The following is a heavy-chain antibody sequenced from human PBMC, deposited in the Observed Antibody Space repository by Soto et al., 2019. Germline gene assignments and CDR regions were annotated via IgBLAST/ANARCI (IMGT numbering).Heavy chain of an antibody. J-gene: IGHJ6*02. CDR2: IYYSGRT. V-gene: IGHV4-31*03. D-gene: IGHD2-21*02. CDR1: GGSSRSDGYY. CDR3: ARAIVVLTTTQLYHYGVDL. Sequence: SETLSLTSTVSGGSSRSDGYYWSWVRQHPGKGLEYIGYIYYSGRTCYNPSLMSRITISLDTSESQFSPKLSSEAAADTAVYYCARAIVVLTTTQLYHYGVDLWGQGPTVTVSS.